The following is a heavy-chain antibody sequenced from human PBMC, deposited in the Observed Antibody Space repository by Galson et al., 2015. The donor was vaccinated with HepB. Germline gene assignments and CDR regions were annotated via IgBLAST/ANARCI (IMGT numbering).Heavy chain of an antibody. J-gene: IGHJ6*03. CDR1: GGSISSGSYY. V-gene: IGHV4-61*02. Sequence: TLSLTCTVSGGSISSGSYYWSWIRQPAGKGLEWIGRIYTSGSTNYNPSLKSRVTMSVDTSKNQFSLKLSSVTAADTAVYYCARDRVVAGPVGYYYYYMDVWGKGTTVTVSS. CDR3: ARDRVVAGPVGYYYYYMDV. CDR2: IYTSGST. D-gene: IGHD6-19*01.